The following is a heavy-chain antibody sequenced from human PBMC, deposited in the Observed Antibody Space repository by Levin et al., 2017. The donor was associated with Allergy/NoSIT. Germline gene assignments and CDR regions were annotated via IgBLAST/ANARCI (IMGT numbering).Heavy chain of an antibody. Sequence: SQTLSLTCTVSGGSIRSGDYYWSWIRQPPGKGLEWIGYIYYSGSAYYNPSLKSRVTISVDTSKNQFSLKLSSVTAADTAVYYCAIRPGGALAGTFYYWGQGTLVTVSS. CDR2: IYYSGSA. V-gene: IGHV4-30-4*01. D-gene: IGHD6-19*01. J-gene: IGHJ4*02. CDR1: GGSIRSGDYY. CDR3: AIRPGGALAGTFYY.